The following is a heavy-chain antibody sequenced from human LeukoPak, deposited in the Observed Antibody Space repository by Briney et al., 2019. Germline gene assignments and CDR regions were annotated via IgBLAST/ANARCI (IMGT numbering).Heavy chain of an antibody. CDR3: ARDPVGYSSGSVDY. J-gene: IGHJ4*02. CDR2: INPNSGGT. V-gene: IGHV1-2*02. CDR1: GYTFTGYY. D-gene: IGHD6-19*01. Sequence: GASVKVSCKASGYTFTGYYMHWVRQAPGQGLEWMGWINPNSGGTNYAQKFQGRVTMTRDTSISTAYMERSRLRSDDTAVYYCARDPVGYSSGSVDYWGQGTLVTVSS.